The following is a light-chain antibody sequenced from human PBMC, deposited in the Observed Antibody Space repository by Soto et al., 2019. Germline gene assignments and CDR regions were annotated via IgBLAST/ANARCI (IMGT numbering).Light chain of an antibody. J-gene: IGLJ3*02. CDR1: SSNIESNY. CDR2: RND. V-gene: IGLV1-47*01. CDR3: AAWDDSLSALV. Sequence: QSVLTQPPSASGTPGQRVTISCSGSSSNIESNYVYWYQQLPGSAPKLLIYRNDQRPSGVPDRFSGSKSGTSASLAISGLRSEDEADYYCAAWDDSLSALVFGGGTHLTVL.